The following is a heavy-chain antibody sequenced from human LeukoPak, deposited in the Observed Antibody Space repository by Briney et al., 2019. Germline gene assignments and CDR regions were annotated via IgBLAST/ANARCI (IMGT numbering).Heavy chain of an antibody. J-gene: IGHJ6*03. CDR3: ARAYCGGDCYSVYYYYYMDV. V-gene: IGHV1-8*01. Sequence: ASVKVSCKASGYTFTSYDINWVRHATGQGLEWMGWMNPNSGNTGYAQKFQGRVTMTRNTSISTAYMELSSLRSEDTAVYYCARAYCGGDCYSVYYYYYMDVWGKGTTVTVSS. D-gene: IGHD2-21*02. CDR1: GYTFTSYD. CDR2: MNPNSGNT.